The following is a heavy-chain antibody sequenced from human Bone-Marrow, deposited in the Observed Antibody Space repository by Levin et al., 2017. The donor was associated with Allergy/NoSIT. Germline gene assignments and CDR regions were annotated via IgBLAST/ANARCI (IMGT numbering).Heavy chain of an antibody. D-gene: IGHD6-13*01. CDR3: ARGGASSNDY. CDR2: IDPTHGGT. CDR1: GYTFSDYY. J-gene: IGHJ4*02. Sequence: ASVKVSCSVSGYTFSDYYIHWIRKTPGQGLEWIGWIDPTHGGTQFTEKFHDRLVLTRNSSINTAYMELGKLRSGDTALYYCARGGASSNDYWGRGTLVTVSS. V-gene: IGHV1-2*02.